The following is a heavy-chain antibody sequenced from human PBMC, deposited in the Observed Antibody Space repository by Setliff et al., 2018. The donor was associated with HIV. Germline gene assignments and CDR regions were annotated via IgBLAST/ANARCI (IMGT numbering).Heavy chain of an antibody. V-gene: IGHV3-21*01. CDR3: MYGGRTATTH. CDR1: EFTFSRYS. J-gene: IGHJ4*02. CDR2: ISSTGRYI. Sequence: GGSLRLSCAASEFTFSRYSMSWLRQAPGKGPEWVSSISSTGRYIYYADALGGRFTISTDNAKKSLYLQMNTRRVEDTAVYYCMYGGRTATTHWGQGTLVTVSS. D-gene: IGHD4-17*01.